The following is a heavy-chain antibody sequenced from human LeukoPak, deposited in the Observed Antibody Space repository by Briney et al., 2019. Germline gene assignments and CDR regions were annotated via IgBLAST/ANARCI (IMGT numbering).Heavy chain of an antibody. CDR2: IYYSGST. J-gene: IGHJ4*02. CDR3: ARGVSGRRYQLSAGGPFDY. Sequence: PSETLSLTCTVSGGSISSYYWSWIRQPPGKGLEWIGYIYYSGSTNYNPSLKSRVTISVDTSKNQFSLKLSSVTAADTAVYYCARGVSGRRYQLSAGGPFDYWGQGTLVTVSS. V-gene: IGHV4-59*01. CDR1: GGSISSYY. D-gene: IGHD2-2*01.